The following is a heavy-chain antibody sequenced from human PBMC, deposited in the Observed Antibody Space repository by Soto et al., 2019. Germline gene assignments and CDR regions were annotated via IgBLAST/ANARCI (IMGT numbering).Heavy chain of an antibody. CDR2: ISWNSGSI. CDR1: GFNFDDYA. CDR3: AKEQGIAAAGTVYDY. J-gene: IGHJ4*02. Sequence: GGSLRLSCVTSGFNFDDYAMRWVRQAPGKGLEWVSGISWNSGSIGYADSVKGRFTISRDNAKNSLYLQMNSLRAEDTALYYCAKEQGIAAAGTVYDYWGQGTLVTVSS. D-gene: IGHD6-13*01. V-gene: IGHV3-9*01.